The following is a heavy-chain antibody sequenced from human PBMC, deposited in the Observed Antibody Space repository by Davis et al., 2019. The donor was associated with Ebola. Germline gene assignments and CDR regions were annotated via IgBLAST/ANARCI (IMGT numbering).Heavy chain of an antibody. CDR1: GYSISSGYY. V-gene: IGHV4-38-2*02. CDR3: AGDWNEYYYYGMDV. CDR2: IYHSGST. J-gene: IGHJ6*02. D-gene: IGHD1-1*01. Sequence: SETLSLTCTVSGYSISSGYYWGWIRQPPGKGLEWIGSIYHSGSTYYNPSLMSRVTISVDTSKNQFSLKLSSVTAADTAMYYCAGDWNEYYYYGMDVWGQGTTVTVSS.